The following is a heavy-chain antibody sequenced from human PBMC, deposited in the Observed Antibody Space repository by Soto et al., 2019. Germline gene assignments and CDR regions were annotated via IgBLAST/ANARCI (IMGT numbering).Heavy chain of an antibody. CDR2: INAGNGNT. CDR3: ARESVAGSYGIKAFAY. J-gene: IGHJ4*02. V-gene: IGHV1-3*01. D-gene: IGHD4-17*01. CDR1: GYTFTSYA. Sequence: ASVKVSCKASGYTFTSYAMHWVRQAPGQRLEWMGWINAGNGNTKYSQKFQGRVTITRDTSASTAYMELSSLRSEDTAVYYCARESVAGSYGIKAFAYWGQGTLLTVSS.